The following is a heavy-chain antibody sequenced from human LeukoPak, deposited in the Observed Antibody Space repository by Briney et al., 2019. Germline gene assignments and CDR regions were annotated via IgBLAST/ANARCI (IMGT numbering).Heavy chain of an antibody. Sequence: QPGGSLRLSCAASGFTFSSYAMSWVRQAPGKGLEWVSAISGSGGSTHYADSVKGRFTISRDNSKNTLYLQMNSLRAEDTAVYYCAKDMRFDWTPYYFDYWGQGTLVTVSS. J-gene: IGHJ4*02. CDR2: ISGSGGST. CDR3: AKDMRFDWTPYYFDY. CDR1: GFTFSSYA. D-gene: IGHD3-9*01. V-gene: IGHV3-23*01.